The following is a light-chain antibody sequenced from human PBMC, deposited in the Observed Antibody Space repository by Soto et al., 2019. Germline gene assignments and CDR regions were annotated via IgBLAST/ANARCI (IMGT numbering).Light chain of an antibody. CDR3: QQSYSPPPIT. CDR1: QSIGRF. J-gene: IGKJ5*01. V-gene: IGKV1-39*01. Sequence: DIRMTQSPSSLSASVGERVTITCRASQSIGRFLNWYQQKPGKAPALLIYAASSLQSGVPSRFSGSGSGTDFTLTISSLQPEDFATYYCQQSYSPPPITFGQGTRLEIK. CDR2: AAS.